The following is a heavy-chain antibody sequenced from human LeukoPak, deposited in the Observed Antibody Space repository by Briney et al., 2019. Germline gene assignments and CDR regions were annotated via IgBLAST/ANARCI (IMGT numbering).Heavy chain of an antibody. CDR3: ARAFS. D-gene: IGHD3-16*01. CDR2: IKEDGSEK. V-gene: IGHV3-7*01. Sequence: GGSLRLSCAASGFTFSSQWMSWVRQAPGKGLEWVANIKEDGSEKSYVDSVKGRFTISRDNAKNSLYLQMNSLRAEDTAVYYCARAFSWGEGTLVTVSS. CDR1: GFTFSSQW. J-gene: IGHJ5*02.